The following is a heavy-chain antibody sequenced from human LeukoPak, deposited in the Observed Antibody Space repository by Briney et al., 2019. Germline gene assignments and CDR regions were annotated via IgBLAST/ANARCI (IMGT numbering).Heavy chain of an antibody. D-gene: IGHD3-10*02. CDR2: ISSSSSTI. CDR3: AELGITMIGGV. J-gene: IGHJ6*04. CDR1: GFTFSSYS. V-gene: IGHV3-48*04. Sequence: GGSLRLSCAASGFTFSSYSMNWVRQAPGKGLEWVSYISSSSSTIYYADSVKGRFTISRDNAKNPLYLQMNSLRAEDTAVYYCAELGITMIGGVWGKGTTVTISS.